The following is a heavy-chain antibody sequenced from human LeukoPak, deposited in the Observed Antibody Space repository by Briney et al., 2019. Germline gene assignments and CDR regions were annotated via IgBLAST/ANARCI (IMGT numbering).Heavy chain of an antibody. Sequence: GASVKVSCKASGYTFTSYAISWVRQAPGQGLEWMGGIIPIFGTANYARKFQGRVTITADESTSTAYMELSSLRSEDTAVYYCARAPRGYSGYERYYYYYMDVWGKGTTVTISS. D-gene: IGHD5-12*01. V-gene: IGHV1-69*13. CDR1: GYTFTSYA. CDR2: IIPIFGTA. CDR3: ARAPRGYSGYERYYYYYMDV. J-gene: IGHJ6*03.